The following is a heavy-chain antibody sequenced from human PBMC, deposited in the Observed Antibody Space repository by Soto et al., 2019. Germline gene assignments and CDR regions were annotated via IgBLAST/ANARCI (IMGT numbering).Heavy chain of an antibody. D-gene: IGHD4-4*01. V-gene: IGHV4-39*01. CDR2: IYYSGST. CDR1: GGSISSSSYY. Sequence: SETLSLTCTVSGGSISSSSYYWGWIRQPPGKGLEWIGSIYYSGSTYYNPSLKSRVTISVDTSKNQFSLKLSSVTAADTAVYYCARRLQYFLYYYGMDVWGQGTTVTVSS. CDR3: ARRLQYFLYYYGMDV. J-gene: IGHJ6*02.